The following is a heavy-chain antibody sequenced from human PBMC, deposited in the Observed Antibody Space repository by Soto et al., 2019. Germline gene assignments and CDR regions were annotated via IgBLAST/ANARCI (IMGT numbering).Heavy chain of an antibody. CDR2: MNPNSGNT. D-gene: IGHD5-12*01. Sequence: GASVKVSCKASGYTFTSYDINWVRQATGQGLEWMGWMNPNSGNTGYAQKFQGRVTMTRNTSISTAYMELSSLRSEDTAVYYCARRRGRIRGYSGSRYGMDVWGQGTTVTVSS. J-gene: IGHJ6*02. V-gene: IGHV1-8*01. CDR3: ARRRGRIRGYSGSRYGMDV. CDR1: GYTFTSYD.